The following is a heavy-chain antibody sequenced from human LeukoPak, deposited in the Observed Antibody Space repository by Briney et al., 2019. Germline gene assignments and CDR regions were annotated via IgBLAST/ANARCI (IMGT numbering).Heavy chain of an antibody. J-gene: IGHJ3*02. Sequence: PSQTLSLTCTVSGGSINSGNYYWSWIRQPAGKGLEWIGRIYTSGSTNSHPSLRTRVTISVDTSRNQFSLKLSSVTAADTAVYYCARGASYESDDAFDIWGQGTMVTVSS. V-gene: IGHV4-61*02. CDR3: ARGASYESDDAFDI. D-gene: IGHD3-3*01. CDR2: IYTSGST. CDR1: GGSINSGNYY.